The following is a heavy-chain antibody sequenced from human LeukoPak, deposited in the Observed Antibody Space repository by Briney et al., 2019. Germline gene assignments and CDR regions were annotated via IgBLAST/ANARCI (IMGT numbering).Heavy chain of an antibody. Sequence: GGSLRLSCAASGFIFSDYYMSWIRQAPGKGPEWVSYITGSGSIIYYVDSVKGRFTISRDNAKNSLYLQMNSLRVEDTAVYYCAKDASSTWHWGAFDIWGQGTMVTVSS. J-gene: IGHJ3*02. D-gene: IGHD6-13*01. CDR2: ITGSGSII. V-gene: IGHV3-11*01. CDR1: GFIFSDYY. CDR3: AKDASSTWHWGAFDI.